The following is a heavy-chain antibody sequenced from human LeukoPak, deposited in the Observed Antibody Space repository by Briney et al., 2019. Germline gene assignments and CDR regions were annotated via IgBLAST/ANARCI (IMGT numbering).Heavy chain of an antibody. D-gene: IGHD6-13*01. Sequence: SETLSLTCAVYGGSFSGYYWSWIRQPPGKGLDWIGEINHSGSTNYNPSLKSRVTISVDTSKNQFSLKLSSVTAADTAVYYCARHLAIAAADYWGQGTLVTVSS. CDR1: GGSFSGYY. J-gene: IGHJ4*02. CDR3: ARHLAIAAADY. CDR2: INHSGST. V-gene: IGHV4-34*01.